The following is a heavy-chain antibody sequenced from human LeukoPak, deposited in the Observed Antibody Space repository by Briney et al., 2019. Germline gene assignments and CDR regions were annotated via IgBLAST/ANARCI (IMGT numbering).Heavy chain of an antibody. CDR1: GFTFSSYS. Sequence: KPGGSLRLSCAASGFTFSSYSMNWVRQAPGKGLEWVSSISSSSSYIYYADSVKGRFTISRDDAKNSLYLQMNSLRAEDTAVYYCARRYSSGWYPGPTLDYWGQGTLVTVSS. D-gene: IGHD6-19*01. CDR3: ARRYSSGWYPGPTLDY. J-gene: IGHJ4*02. CDR2: ISSSSSYI. V-gene: IGHV3-21*01.